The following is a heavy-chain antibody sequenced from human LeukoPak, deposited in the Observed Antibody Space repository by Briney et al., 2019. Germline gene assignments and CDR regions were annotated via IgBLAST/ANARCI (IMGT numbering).Heavy chain of an antibody. Sequence: SETLSLTCTVSGGSISSYYGSWIRQPPGKGLEWIGYIYTSGSTNYNPSLKSRVTISVDTSKNQFSLKLSSVTAADTAVYYCARHLGATRTFDYWGQGTLVTVSS. CDR3: ARHLGATRTFDY. CDR1: GGSISSYY. J-gene: IGHJ4*02. CDR2: IYTSGST. V-gene: IGHV4-4*09. D-gene: IGHD1-26*01.